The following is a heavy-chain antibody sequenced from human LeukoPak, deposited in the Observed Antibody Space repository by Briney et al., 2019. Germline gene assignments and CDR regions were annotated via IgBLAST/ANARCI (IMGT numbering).Heavy chain of an antibody. Sequence: GRSLRLSCAASGFAFSNFAMHWVRQAPGKGLEWVAVVSYEGTIKYYSDSAKGRFTISRDNSKYTLFLQMNSLRAEDTAVYYCATRYCTISACRASSYKSFDVWGKGTTVIVSS. CDR1: GFAFSNFA. J-gene: IGHJ6*04. CDR2: VSYEGTIK. CDR3: ATRYCTISACRASSYKSFDV. D-gene: IGHD2-8*01. V-gene: IGHV3-30*03.